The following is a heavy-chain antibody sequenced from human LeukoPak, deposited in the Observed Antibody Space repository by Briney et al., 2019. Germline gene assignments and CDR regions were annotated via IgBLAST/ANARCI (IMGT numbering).Heavy chain of an antibody. D-gene: IGHD3-22*01. J-gene: IGHJ3*02. CDR3: ARPYYDSSGYYYWGNAFDI. Sequence: GGSLRLSCAASGFTYSSYGMHWVRQAPGKGLEWVAVIWYDGSNKYYADSVKGRFTISRDNSKNTLYLQMNSLRAEDTAVYYCARPYYDSSGYYYWGNAFDIWGQGTMVTVSS. CDR1: GFTYSSYG. CDR2: IWYDGSNK. V-gene: IGHV3-33*01.